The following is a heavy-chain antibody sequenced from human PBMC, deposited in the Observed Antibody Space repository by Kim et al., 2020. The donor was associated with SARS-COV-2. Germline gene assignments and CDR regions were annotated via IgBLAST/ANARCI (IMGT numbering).Heavy chain of an antibody. CDR3: AREGFVTMVQGVNYYMDV. V-gene: IGHV3-11*06. Sequence: KGRFTSSRDNAKNSLYLQMNSLRAEDTAVYYCAREGFVTMVQGVNYYMDVWGKGTTVTVSS. J-gene: IGHJ6*03. D-gene: IGHD3-10*01.